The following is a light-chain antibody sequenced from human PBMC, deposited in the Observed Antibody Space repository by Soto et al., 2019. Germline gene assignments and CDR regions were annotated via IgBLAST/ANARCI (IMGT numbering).Light chain of an antibody. Sequence: SQPPSASGSPGESVAIFCTGTRSDVGGYNYVSWYPQPPGKAPKLMIYEDNKRPSGVSDRLSVPMSGNRASVTLSGLHADDEADYCCCSSAGSTNVFXTGTKLTVL. CDR1: RSDVGGYNY. J-gene: IGLJ1*01. V-gene: IGLV2-8*01. CDR3: CSSAGSTNV. CDR2: EDN.